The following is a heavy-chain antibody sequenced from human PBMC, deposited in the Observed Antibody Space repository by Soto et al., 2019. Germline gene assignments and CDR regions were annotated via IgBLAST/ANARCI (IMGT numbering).Heavy chain of an antibody. CDR3: ARHGGSGRSSPYYYYGMDV. Sequence: SDTPSLTCTVSGGSVSSSGYDWSWIRQPPGKGLEWIRSIYYSGSTYYNPSLKRRVTIAVDTSKNQFSLKLSLVTAEDTVVYYCARHGGSGRSSPYYYYGMDVRGQGTTVPVSS. D-gene: IGHD3-10*01. V-gene: IGHV4-39*05. J-gene: IGHJ6*02. CDR2: IYYSGST. CDR1: GGSVSSSGYD.